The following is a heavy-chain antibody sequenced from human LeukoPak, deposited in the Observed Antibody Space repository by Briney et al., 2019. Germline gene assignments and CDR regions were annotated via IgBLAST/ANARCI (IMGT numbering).Heavy chain of an antibody. Sequence: ASVKVSCKASGYTFTGHYVHWVRQVPGQGLEWMGWINPKSGDTKYAQNFQGWVTMTRDSSITTAFMELSRLTSDDTAVYYCARGETTRLEAFDYWGQGALVTVSS. CDR2: INPKSGDT. J-gene: IGHJ4*02. CDR3: ARGETTRLEAFDY. CDR1: GYTFTGHY. V-gene: IGHV1-2*04. D-gene: IGHD1-1*01.